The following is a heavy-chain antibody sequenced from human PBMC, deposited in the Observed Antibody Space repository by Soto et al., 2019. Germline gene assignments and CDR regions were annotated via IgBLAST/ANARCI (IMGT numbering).Heavy chain of an antibody. CDR1: GFTFSSHA. Sequence: QVQLVESGGGVVQPGRSLRLSCAVSGFTFSSHAMHWVRQAPGKGLEWVALIYSDGNNKYYADSVKGRFTTSRDNSKNTMYLQINSLRVEDRDVYYCARDDEGGSDCDLGYWGQGALVTVSS. CDR3: ARDDEGGSDCDLGY. CDR2: IYSDGNNK. V-gene: IGHV3-30-3*01. J-gene: IGHJ4*02. D-gene: IGHD1-26*01.